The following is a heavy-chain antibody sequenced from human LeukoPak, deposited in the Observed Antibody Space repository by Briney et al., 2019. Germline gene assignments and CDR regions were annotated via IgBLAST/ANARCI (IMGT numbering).Heavy chain of an antibody. D-gene: IGHD1-26*01. V-gene: IGHV3-21*01. Sequence: GGSLRLSCAASGFTFSSYSMNWVRQAPGKGLEWVSSISSSSSYIYYADSVKGRFTISRDNAKNSLYLQMNSLRAEDTAVYYCARDGRVGATIVWFDPWGQGTLVTVSS. CDR3: ARDGRVGATIVWFDP. CDR1: GFTFSSYS. J-gene: IGHJ5*02. CDR2: ISSSSSYI.